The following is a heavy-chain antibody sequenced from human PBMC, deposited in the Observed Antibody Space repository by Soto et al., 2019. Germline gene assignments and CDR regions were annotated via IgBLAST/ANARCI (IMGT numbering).Heavy chain of an antibody. V-gene: IGHV1-58*01. D-gene: IGHD2-2*01. CDR1: GFAFSISA. CDR2: IVVSIGNT. J-gene: IGHJ4*02. CDR3: ARSRGDGYCSSTSCYGPYDY. Sequence: SVNVSWKAAGFAFSISAVQWGRQARGQRLEWMGGIVVSIGNTNYAQKFQDRVTITADESTSTAYMELSSLRSEDTAVYYCARSRGDGYCSSTSCYGPYDYWGQGTLVTVSS.